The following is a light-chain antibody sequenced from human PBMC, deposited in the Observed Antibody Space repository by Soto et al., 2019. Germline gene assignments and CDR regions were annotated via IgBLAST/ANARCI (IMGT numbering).Light chain of an antibody. V-gene: IGKV3-15*01. CDR3: LQYNNWPPLT. CDR1: QSLSSN. J-gene: IGKJ4*01. CDR2: DAS. Sequence: EIVMTQSPATLSVSPGERATLSCRASQSLSSNLAWYQQKPGQAPRLLIYDASTRATGIPARFSGSGSGTEFSLTISSLQSEDFAVYYCLQYNNWPPLTFGGGTKVEIK.